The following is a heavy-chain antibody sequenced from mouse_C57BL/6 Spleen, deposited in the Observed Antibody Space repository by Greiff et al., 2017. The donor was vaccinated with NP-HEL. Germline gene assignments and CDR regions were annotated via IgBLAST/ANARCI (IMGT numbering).Heavy chain of an antibody. J-gene: IGHJ4*01. D-gene: IGHD2-1*01. CDR3: ARRDGNLNAMDY. V-gene: IGHV1-64*01. CDR2: IHPNRGST. CDR1: GYTFTSYW. Sequence: QVQLKESGAELVKPGASVKLSCKASGYTFTSYWMHWVKQRPGQGLEWIGMIHPNRGSTNYNEKFKSKATLTVDKSSSTAYMQLSSLTSEDSAVDYCARRDGNLNAMDYWGQGTSVTVSS.